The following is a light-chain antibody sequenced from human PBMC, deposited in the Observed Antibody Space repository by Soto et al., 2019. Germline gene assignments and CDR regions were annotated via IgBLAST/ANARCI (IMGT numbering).Light chain of an antibody. CDR1: QSVSSY. J-gene: IGKJ2*01. Sequence: EIVLTQSPATLSLSPGERATLSCRASQSVSSYLAWYQQKPGQAPRLLIYDASNRATGIPARFSGSGSGTDFTLTISSLEPEDFATYSCQQSYNAPYTFGQGTMLEIK. CDR2: DAS. V-gene: IGKV3-11*01. CDR3: QQSYNAPYT.